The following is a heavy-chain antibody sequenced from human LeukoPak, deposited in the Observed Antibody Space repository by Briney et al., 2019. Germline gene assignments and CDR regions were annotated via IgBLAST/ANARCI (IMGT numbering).Heavy chain of an antibody. CDR3: ARVVNYYGSGSYLD. Sequence: GGSLRLSCAASGFTFSSYGMHWVRQAPGKGLEWVAVIWYDGSNKYYADSVKGRFTISRDNSKNTLYLQMNSLRAEDTAVYYCARVVNYYGSGSYLDWGQGTLVTVSS. J-gene: IGHJ4*02. D-gene: IGHD3-10*01. CDR1: GFTFSSYG. CDR2: IWYDGSNK. V-gene: IGHV3-33*01.